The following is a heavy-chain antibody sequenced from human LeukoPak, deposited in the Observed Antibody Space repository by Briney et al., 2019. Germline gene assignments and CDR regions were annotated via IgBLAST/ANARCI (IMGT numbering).Heavy chain of an antibody. Sequence: SETLSLTCAVSGGSISSSNWWSWVRQPPGKGLEWIGEIYHSGSTNYNSSLKSRVTISVDRSKDQFSLKLSSVTAADTAVYYCARDSYDFWSGSWGQGTLVAVSS. D-gene: IGHD3-3*01. J-gene: IGHJ4*02. CDR1: GGSISSSNW. CDR2: IYHSGST. V-gene: IGHV4-4*02. CDR3: ARDSYDFWSGS.